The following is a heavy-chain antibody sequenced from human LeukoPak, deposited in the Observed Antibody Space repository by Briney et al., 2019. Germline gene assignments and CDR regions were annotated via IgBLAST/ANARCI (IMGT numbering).Heavy chain of an antibody. D-gene: IGHD4-11*01. J-gene: IGHJ4*02. CDR1: GGSISGDY. V-gene: IGHV4-59*08. CDR3: ARLTYDDYNNNYYFDY. Sequence: PSESLSLTCTASGGSISGDYWSWIRQPPGKGLEWIGYIYYSGSTNYNPSLKSRVTMSVDMSKNQFSLKLSSVTAADTAVYYCARLTYDDYNNNYYFDYWGQGTLVAVSS. CDR2: IYYSGST.